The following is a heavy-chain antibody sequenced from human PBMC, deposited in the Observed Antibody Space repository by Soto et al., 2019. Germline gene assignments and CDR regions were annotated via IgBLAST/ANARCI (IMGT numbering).Heavy chain of an antibody. J-gene: IGHJ6*02. V-gene: IGHV5-10-1*01. CDR2: IDPSDSYT. CDR3: ARHEKGTMIVVVNGMDV. Sequence: GESLKISCKGSGYSFTSYLITWVRQMPGKGLEWMGRIDPSDSYTNYSPSFRGHVTISADKSISTAYLQWSSLKASDTAMYYCARHEKGTMIVVVNGMDVWGQGTTVTVSS. CDR1: GYSFTSYL. D-gene: IGHD3-22*01.